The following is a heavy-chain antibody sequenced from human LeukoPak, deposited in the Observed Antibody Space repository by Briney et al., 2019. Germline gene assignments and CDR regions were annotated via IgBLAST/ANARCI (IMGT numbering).Heavy chain of an antibody. D-gene: IGHD3-10*01. V-gene: IGHV3-7*01. CDR3: ARDPGDSGSWGAFDI. Sequence: PGGSLRLSCAASGCTFGSYYMTWVRQAPGKGLEWVASIKQDGSNKHYVDSVKGRFTVSRDNANHSLYLQMDSRRAEDTAVYYCARDPGDSGSWGAFDIWGQGTRVIVS. CDR2: IKQDGSNK. J-gene: IGHJ3*02. CDR1: GCTFGSYY.